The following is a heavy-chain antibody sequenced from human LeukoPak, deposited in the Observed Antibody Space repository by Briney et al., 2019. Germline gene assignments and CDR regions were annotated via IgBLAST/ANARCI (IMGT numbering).Heavy chain of an antibody. D-gene: IGHD3-10*01. V-gene: IGHV4-59*08. CDR2: IYYSGST. J-gene: IGHJ4*02. CDR3: ARQSILWFGEFDY. CDR1: GGSISSCY. Sequence: SETLSLTCTVSGGSISSCYWSWIRQPPGKGLEWIGYIYYSGSTNYNPSLKSRVTISVDTSKNQFSLKLSSVTAADTAVYYCARQSILWFGEFDYWGQGTLVTVSS.